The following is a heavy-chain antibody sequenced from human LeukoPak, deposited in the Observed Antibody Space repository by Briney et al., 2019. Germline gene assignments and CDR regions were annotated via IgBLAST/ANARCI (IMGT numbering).Heavy chain of an antibody. CDR2: IIPILGIA. D-gene: IGHD3-9*01. CDR3: ARDHPVRYFDWLFPDY. J-gene: IGHJ4*02. Sequence: GASVKVSCKASGGTFSSYAISWVRQAPGQGLEWMGRIIPILGIANYAQKFQGRVTITADKSTSTAYMELSSLRSEDTAVYYCARDHPVRYFDWLFPDYWGQGTLVTVSS. CDR1: GGTFSSYA. V-gene: IGHV1-69*04.